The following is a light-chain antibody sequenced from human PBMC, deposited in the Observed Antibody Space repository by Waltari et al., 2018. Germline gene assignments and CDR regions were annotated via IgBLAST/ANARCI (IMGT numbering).Light chain of an antibody. J-gene: IGKJ2*01. CDR3: QQTYSVLYT. CDR1: QSVSNY. Sequence: DIQMTQSPSSLSASVGDSITITCRASQSVSNYLNWYQQKPGKPPKLLIFGSSSLQSAVPSRFSGIGSGTDFTLTISSLQPEDFATYYCQQTYSVLYTFGQGTKLQI. CDR2: GSS. V-gene: IGKV1-39*01.